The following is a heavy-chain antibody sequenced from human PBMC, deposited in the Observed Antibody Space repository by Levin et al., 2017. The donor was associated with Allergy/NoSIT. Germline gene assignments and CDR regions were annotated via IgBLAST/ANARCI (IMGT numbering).Heavy chain of an antibody. Sequence: PGGSLRLSCAASGFMFSRLAMSWVRQAPGKRLEWVSTIGSSGTSTYYADSVKGRFNISRDNARDIVYLQMNSLRVDDTALYYCAKGEDTSLSQFAYWGQGTRVTVSS. D-gene: IGHD3-16*02. V-gene: IGHV3-23*01. CDR2: IGSSGTST. CDR3: AKGEDTSLSQFAY. J-gene: IGHJ4*02. CDR1: GFMFSRLA.